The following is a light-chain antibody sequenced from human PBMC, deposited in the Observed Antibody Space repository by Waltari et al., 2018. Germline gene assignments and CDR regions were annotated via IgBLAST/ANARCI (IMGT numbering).Light chain of an antibody. J-gene: IGKJ2*01. CDR3: QQYKSYPYT. V-gene: IGKV1-16*02. Sequence: DIQMTQSPSSLSASVGDRVTITCRASQDITNYLAWYQQKPGKAPKSLIYCASSLQSGVPAKFSGSGSGTDFTLTISSLQPEDFATYYCQQYKSYPYTFGQGTKLEIK. CDR1: QDITNY. CDR2: CAS.